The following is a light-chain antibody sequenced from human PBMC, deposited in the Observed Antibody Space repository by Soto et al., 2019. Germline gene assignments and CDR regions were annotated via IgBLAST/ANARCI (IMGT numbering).Light chain of an antibody. CDR2: GAS. CDR3: QQYGSSPLT. Sequence: EIVLTQSPGTLYLSPGERATLSCRASQSVSSSYLAWYQQKPGQAPRLLIYGASSRATGIPDRFSGSGSGTDVTLTISRLEPEDFAVYYCQQYGSSPLTFGPGTKVDIK. V-gene: IGKV3-20*01. J-gene: IGKJ3*01. CDR1: QSVSSSY.